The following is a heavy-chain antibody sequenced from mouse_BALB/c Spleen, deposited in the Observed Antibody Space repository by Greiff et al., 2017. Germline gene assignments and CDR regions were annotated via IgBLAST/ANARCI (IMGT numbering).Heavy chain of an antibody. J-gene: IGHJ4*01. CDR1: GYSFTGYY. Sequence: LVKTGASVKISCKASGYSFTGYYMHWVKQSHGKSLEWIGYISCYNGATSYNQKFKGKATFTVDTSSSTAYMQFNSLTSEDSAVYYCARGDYYGNSHYYAMDYWGQGTSVTVSS. D-gene: IGHD2-1*01. CDR2: ISCYNGAT. V-gene: IGHV1S34*01. CDR3: ARGDYYGNSHYYAMDY.